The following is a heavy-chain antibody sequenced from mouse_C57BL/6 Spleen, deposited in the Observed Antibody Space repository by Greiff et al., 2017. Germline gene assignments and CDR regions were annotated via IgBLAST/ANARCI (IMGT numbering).Heavy chain of an antibody. D-gene: IGHD1-1*01. Sequence: EVLLVESGGDLVKPGGSLKLSCAASGFTFSSYGMSWVRQTPDKRLEWVATISSGGSYTYYPDSVKGRFTISRDNAKNTLYLQMSSLKSEDTAMYYCARQEDYYGSRYYFDYWGQGTTLTVSS. CDR1: GFTFSSYG. J-gene: IGHJ2*01. CDR3: ARQEDYYGSRYYFDY. V-gene: IGHV5-6*01. CDR2: ISSGGSYT.